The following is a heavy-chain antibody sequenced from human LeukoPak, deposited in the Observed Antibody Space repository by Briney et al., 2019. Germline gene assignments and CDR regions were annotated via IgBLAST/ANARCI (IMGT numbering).Heavy chain of an antibody. J-gene: IGHJ5*02. V-gene: IGHV3-20*04. CDR1: GFTFDDYG. CDR3: ARLSSGSYYIGPYNWFDP. D-gene: IGHD3-10*01. CDR2: INWNGGST. Sequence: GGSLRLSCAASGFTFDDYGMSWVRQAPGKRLEWVSGINWNGGSTGYADSVKGRFTISRDNAKNSLYLQMNSLRAEDTPLNYCARLSSGSYYIGPYNWFDPSGQGTLVTVSS.